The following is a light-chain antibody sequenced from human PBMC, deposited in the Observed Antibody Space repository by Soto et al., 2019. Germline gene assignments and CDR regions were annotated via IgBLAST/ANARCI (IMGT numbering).Light chain of an antibody. Sequence: QSVLTQPPSVSAAPGQKVTISCSGSTSNIENNYVSWYQQLPGTAPKLLIYDNNKRPSGILDRFSGFKSGTSATLGITGLQTGDEAIYYCGTWDSSLSAGVVFGGGTKLTVL. CDR3: GTWDSSLSAGVV. J-gene: IGLJ2*01. V-gene: IGLV1-51*01. CDR1: TSNIENNY. CDR2: DNN.